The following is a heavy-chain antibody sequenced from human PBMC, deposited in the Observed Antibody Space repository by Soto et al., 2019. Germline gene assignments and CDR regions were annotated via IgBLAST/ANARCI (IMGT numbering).Heavy chain of an antibody. CDR3: ARSSWDWFDP. CDR2: IYYSGST. CDR1: GGSIGSGGYY. J-gene: IGHJ5*02. D-gene: IGHD6-6*01. Sequence: PSDTLSLTCTVSGGSIGSGGYYWSWIRQHPGKGLEWIGYIYYSGSTYYNPSLKSRVTISVDTSKNQFSLKLSSVTAADTAVYYCARSSWDWFDPWGQGTLVTVYS. V-gene: IGHV4-31*03.